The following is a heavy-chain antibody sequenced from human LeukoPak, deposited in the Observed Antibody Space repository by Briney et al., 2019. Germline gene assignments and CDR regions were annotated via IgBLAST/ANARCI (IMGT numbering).Heavy chain of an antibody. D-gene: IGHD3-22*01. CDR2: IVVGSGNT. J-gene: IGHJ4*02. Sequence: SVKVSCKASGFTFTSSAVQWVRQARGQRLEWIVWIVVGSGNTNYAQKFQERVTITRDMSTSTAYMELSSLRSEDMAVYYCAATYYYDSSGYITDVGFDYWGQGTLVTVSS. CDR1: GFTFTSSA. V-gene: IGHV1-58*01. CDR3: AATYYYDSSGYITDVGFDY.